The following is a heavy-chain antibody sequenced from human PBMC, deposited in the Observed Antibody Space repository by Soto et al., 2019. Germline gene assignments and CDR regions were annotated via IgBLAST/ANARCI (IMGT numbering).Heavy chain of an antibody. V-gene: IGHV4-59*01. Sequence: SETLSLTCTVSGGSISNYYWSWIRQSPGKGLEWIGYIHYSGITTKKPSLMSRATVSIDTSKNHFSLRLSSVTAADTAVYYCAGGTMVRGVIVRDFDYWGQGTLVTVSS. CDR3: AGGTMVRGVIVRDFDY. CDR1: GGSISNYY. CDR2: IHYSGIT. D-gene: IGHD3-10*01. J-gene: IGHJ4*02.